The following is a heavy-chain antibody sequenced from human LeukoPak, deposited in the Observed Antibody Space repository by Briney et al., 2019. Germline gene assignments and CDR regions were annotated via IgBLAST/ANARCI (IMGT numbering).Heavy chain of an antibody. J-gene: IGHJ3*02. CDR3: AAVTYCGGNCPYPI. CDR1: GFTFTSSA. CDR2: IVVGSGHT. Sequence: ASVKVSCKACGFTFTSSAVQGVGQARAQRLEGIGWIVVGSGHTNYAQKFQEKVTITRDMSTSTAYMELSSMRSEDTAVYYCAAVTYCGGNCPYPIWGQGTMVTVSS. V-gene: IGHV1-58*01. D-gene: IGHD2-21*02.